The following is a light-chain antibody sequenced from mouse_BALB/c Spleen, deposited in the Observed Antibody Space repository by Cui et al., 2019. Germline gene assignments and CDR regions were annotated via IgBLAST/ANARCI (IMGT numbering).Light chain of an antibody. CDR1: SSVSSSY. J-gene: IGKJ5*01. Sequence: ENLLTQSPAIMAASLGQKVTMTCSASSSVSSSYLHWYQQKSGASPKPLIHRTSNLASGVPARFSGSGSGTSYSLTISSVEAEDDATYYCQQWSGYPLTFGAGTKLELK. CDR3: QQWSGYPLT. V-gene: IGKV4-58*01. CDR2: RTS.